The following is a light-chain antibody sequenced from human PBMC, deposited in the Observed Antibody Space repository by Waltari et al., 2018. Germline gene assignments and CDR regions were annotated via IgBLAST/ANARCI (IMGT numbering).Light chain of an antibody. Sequence: IEMTQSPSSLSASLGDRVPITCRASQSISTSLNWYQQIPGKAPKLLIYLASTLQSGVPSRFSGSGSGTDFSLTISSLQPEDFATYYCQQSYITAYTFGQGTKVEIQ. J-gene: IGKJ2*01. CDR1: QSISTS. V-gene: IGKV1-39*01. CDR2: LAS. CDR3: QQSYITAYT.